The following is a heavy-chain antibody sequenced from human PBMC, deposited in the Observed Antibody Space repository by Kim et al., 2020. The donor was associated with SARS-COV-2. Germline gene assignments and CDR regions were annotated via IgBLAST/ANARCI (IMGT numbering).Heavy chain of an antibody. CDR1: GFTVSSNY. CDR3: ARDRYYGSGGYYGMDV. D-gene: IGHD3-10*01. V-gene: IGHV3-53*01. J-gene: IGHJ6*02. Sequence: GGSLRLSCAASGFTVSSNYMSWVRQAPGKGLEWVSVIYSGGSTYYADSVKGRFTISRDNSKNTLYLQMNSPRAEDTAVYYCARDRYYGSGGYYGMDVWGQGTTVTVSS. CDR2: IYSGGST.